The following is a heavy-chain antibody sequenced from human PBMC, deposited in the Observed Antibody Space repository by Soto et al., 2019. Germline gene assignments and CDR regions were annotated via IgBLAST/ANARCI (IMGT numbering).Heavy chain of an antibody. CDR2: ISTNSGNT. CDR1: GYMFTING. Sequence: QVQVVQSGSEVKKPGASVKVSCKTSGYMFTINGISWVRQVPGQGLEWMGWISTNSGNTKFAQNFQDRVTLTTDTSTSTAYMGLRSLRSDDTAIYYCARDKDLDLDNWGQGTQVSVSS. CDR3: ARDKDLDLDN. V-gene: IGHV1-18*01. D-gene: IGHD3-3*01. J-gene: IGHJ4*02.